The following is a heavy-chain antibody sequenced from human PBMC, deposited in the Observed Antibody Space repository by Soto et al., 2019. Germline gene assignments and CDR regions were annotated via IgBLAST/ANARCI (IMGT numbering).Heavy chain of an antibody. CDR1: GGNLSSYS. D-gene: IGHD3-3*01. CDR2: ISSSGSTI. CDR3: ARDALDGFLGSYYYYGMDV. J-gene: IGHJ6*02. V-gene: IGHV3-48*04. Sequence: PGRXNRHRYTVSGGNLSSYSMNWIRKATGKGLEWVSYISSSGSTIYYADSVKGRFTISRDNAKNSLYLQMNSLRAEDTAVYYCARDALDGFLGSYYYYGMDVWGQGTTVTVSS.